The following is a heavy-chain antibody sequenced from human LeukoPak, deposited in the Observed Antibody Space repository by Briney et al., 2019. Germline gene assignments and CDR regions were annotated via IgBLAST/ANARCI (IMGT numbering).Heavy chain of an antibody. V-gene: IGHV1-2*02. CDR3: ARVTPTYYYDSSGRQFFDY. CDR2: INPNSGGT. CDR1: GYTFTSYG. J-gene: IGHJ4*02. Sequence: ASVKVSCKASGYTFTSYGISWVRQAPGQGLEWMGWINPNSGGTNYAQKFQGRVTMTRDTSISTAYMELSRLRSDDTAVYYCARVTPTYYYDSSGRQFFDYWGQGTLVTVSS. D-gene: IGHD3-22*01.